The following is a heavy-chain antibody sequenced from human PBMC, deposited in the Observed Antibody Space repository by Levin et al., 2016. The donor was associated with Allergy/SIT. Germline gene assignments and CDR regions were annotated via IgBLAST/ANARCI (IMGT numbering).Heavy chain of an antibody. V-gene: IGHV3-23*01. J-gene: IGHJ5*02. CDR2: ISGSGGST. CDR3: APLVGASGA. D-gene: IGHD1-26*01. Sequence: WIRQPPGKGLEWVSAISGSGGSTYYADSVKGRFTISRDNSKNTLYLQMNSLRAEDTAVYYCAPLVGASGAWGQGTLVTVSS.